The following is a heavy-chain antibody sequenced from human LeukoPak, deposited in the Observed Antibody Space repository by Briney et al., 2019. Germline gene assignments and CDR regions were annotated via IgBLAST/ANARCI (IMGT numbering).Heavy chain of an antibody. D-gene: IGHD4-17*01. CDR1: GFTFNNYA. V-gene: IGHV3-23*01. Sequence: PGGSLRLSCAASGFTFNNYAMNWVRQAPGKGLEWVSSISGGGETTYYADSAKGRFIISRDNSQNTLYLQMNSLRAEDRAVYYCARDYADYVGYFFFDYWGQGTLVTVSS. J-gene: IGHJ4*02. CDR2: ISGGGETT. CDR3: ARDYADYVGYFFFDY.